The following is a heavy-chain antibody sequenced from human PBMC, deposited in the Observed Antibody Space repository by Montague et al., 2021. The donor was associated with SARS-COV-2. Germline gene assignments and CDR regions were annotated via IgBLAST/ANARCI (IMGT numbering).Heavy chain of an antibody. V-gene: IGHV4-31*03. D-gene: IGHD3-3*01. J-gene: IGHJ2*01. Sequence: TLSLTCTVSGXSISSGGYYWSWIRQHPGKGLEWIGFIYYSGSTYYNPSLKSRVTISVDTSKNQFSLKLSSVTAADTAVYYCARDPINRITIFGVVTRGWYFDLWGRGTLVTVSS. CDR1: GXSISSGGYY. CDR3: ARDPINRITIFGVVTRGWYFDL. CDR2: IYYSGST.